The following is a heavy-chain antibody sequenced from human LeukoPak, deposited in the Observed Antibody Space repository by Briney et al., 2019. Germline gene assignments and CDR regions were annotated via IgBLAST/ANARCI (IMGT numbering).Heavy chain of an antibody. D-gene: IGHD3-22*01. J-gene: IGHJ3*02. CDR2: INAGNGNT. CDR3: ARGVRYYDDSGYNAFDI. CDR1: GYTFTSYA. V-gene: IGHV1-3*03. Sequence: GASVKVSCKASGYTFTSYAIHWVRQAPGQRLKWMGRINAGNGNTKYSQEFQGRVTITRDTSASTAYMELSSLRSEDMAVYYCARGVRYYDDSGYNAFDIWGQGTMVTVSS.